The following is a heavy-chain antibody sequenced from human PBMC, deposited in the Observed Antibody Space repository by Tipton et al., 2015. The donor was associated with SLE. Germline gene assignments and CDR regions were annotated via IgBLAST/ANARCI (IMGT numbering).Heavy chain of an antibody. V-gene: IGHV4-34*01. Sequence: LRLSCDVYGGFLSDYFWSWIRQPPGKGLEWIGEIDQSGSTNYNPSLKSRVTMSGDTSKNEFSLKLNSVTAADTALYSCARAPIYYETSGPESGLDVWGLGTTVTVSS. CDR3: ARAPIYYETSGPESGLDV. J-gene: IGHJ6*02. CDR2: IDQSGST. D-gene: IGHD3-22*01. CDR1: GGFLSDYF.